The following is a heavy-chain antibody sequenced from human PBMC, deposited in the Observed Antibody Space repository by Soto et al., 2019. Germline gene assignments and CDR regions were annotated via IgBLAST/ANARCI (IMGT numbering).Heavy chain of an antibody. CDR3: ARAGGTTVTGIWHFDS. V-gene: IGHV3-33*01. Sequence: QVQLEESGGGGVQPGRSLRLSCEASGFTFNTYSMHWVRQPPGKGLECLAAIWYDGTQKYYADSVKGRFIISRDNSKKTLYLEMNSLRAEDTAVYYCARAGGTTVTGIWHFDSWGQGTLVNVSS. CDR2: IWYDGTQK. CDR1: GFTFNTYS. J-gene: IGHJ4*02. D-gene: IGHD4-17*01.